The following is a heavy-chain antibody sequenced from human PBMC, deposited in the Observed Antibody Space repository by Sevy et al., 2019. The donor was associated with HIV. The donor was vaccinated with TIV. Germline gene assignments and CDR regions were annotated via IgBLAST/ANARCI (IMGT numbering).Heavy chain of an antibody. V-gene: IGHV3-30*02. CDR2: IQYDGSNK. D-gene: IGHD2-21*01. Sequence: GGSLRLSCAASGFRYSSYGMHWVSQAPGKGLEWVAYIQYDGSNKDYADSVKGRFTISRDNSKNTLDLQMNSLRVEDTAVYYCVKEGGGEGGDHWGQGTLVTVSS. CDR3: VKEGGGEGGDH. CDR1: GFRYSSYG. J-gene: IGHJ4*02.